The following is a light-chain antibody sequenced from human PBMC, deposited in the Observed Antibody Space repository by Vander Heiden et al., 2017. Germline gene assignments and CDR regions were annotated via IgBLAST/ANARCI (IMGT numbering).Light chain of an antibody. J-gene: IGKJ1*01. CDR3: QQYNNWPQT. Sequence: PATLSVSPGERATHSCRASQSVSSNLAWYQQKPGQAPRLLIYGASTRATGIPARFSGSGSGTEFTLTISSLQSEDFAVYYCQQYNNWPQTFGQGTKVEIK. V-gene: IGKV3-15*01. CDR1: QSVSSN. CDR2: GAS.